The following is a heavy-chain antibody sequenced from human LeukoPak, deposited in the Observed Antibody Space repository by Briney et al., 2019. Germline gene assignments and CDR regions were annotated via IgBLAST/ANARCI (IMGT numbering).Heavy chain of an antibody. CDR3: ARDERASTVPGFDY. Sequence: GGSLRLSCAASGFTFSSYAMHWVRQAPGKGLEWVAVISYDGSNKYYADSVKGRFTISRDNSKNTLYLQMNSLRAEDTAVYYCARDERASTVPGFDYWGQGTLVTVSS. J-gene: IGHJ4*02. V-gene: IGHV3-30*04. CDR2: ISYDGSNK. CDR1: GFTFSSYA. D-gene: IGHD4-17*01.